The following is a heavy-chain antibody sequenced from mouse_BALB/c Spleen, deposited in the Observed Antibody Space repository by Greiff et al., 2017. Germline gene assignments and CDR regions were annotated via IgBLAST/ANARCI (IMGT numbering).Heavy chain of an antibody. D-gene: IGHD2-2*01. CDR3: AEIYYGFYYAMDY. CDR2: ISTYYGDA. CDR1: GYTFTDYA. V-gene: IGHV1S137*01. J-gene: IGHJ4*01. Sequence: QVQLKESGAELVRPGVSVKISCKGSGYTFTDYAMHWVKQSHAKSLEWIGVISTYYGDASYNQKFKGKATLTVDKSSSTAYMELRSLTSEDSAVYYCAEIYYGFYYAMDYWGQGTSVTVSS.